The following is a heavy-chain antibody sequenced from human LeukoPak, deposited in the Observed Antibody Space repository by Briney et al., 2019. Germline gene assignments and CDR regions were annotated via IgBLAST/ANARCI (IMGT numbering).Heavy chain of an antibody. V-gene: IGHV3-7*01. J-gene: IGHJ4*02. D-gene: IGHD1-7*01. Sequence: QTGGSLRLSCAASGFTFSNYWMTWVRQAPGKGPEWVANIKQDGSERNYVDSVKGRFTIARDNTKNSLYLQMTSLGGEDTAVYYCASRAGKPGNTPWCFDYWGQGALVTVSS. CDR2: IKQDGSER. CDR3: ASRAGKPGNTPWCFDY. CDR1: GFTFSNYW.